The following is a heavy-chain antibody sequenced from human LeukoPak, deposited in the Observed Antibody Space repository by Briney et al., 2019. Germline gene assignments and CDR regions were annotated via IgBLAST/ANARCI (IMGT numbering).Heavy chain of an antibody. J-gene: IGHJ3*02. V-gene: IGHV1-24*01. CDR2: FDPEDGET. Sequence: ASVKVSCKVSGYTLTGLSMHWVRQAPGKGLEWMGGFDPEDGETIYAQKFQGRVTMTEDTSTDTAYMELSSLRSEDTAVYYCATDQYSSRAYAFDIWGQGTMVTVSS. CDR1: GYTLTGLS. CDR3: ATDQYSSRAYAFDI. D-gene: IGHD6-13*01.